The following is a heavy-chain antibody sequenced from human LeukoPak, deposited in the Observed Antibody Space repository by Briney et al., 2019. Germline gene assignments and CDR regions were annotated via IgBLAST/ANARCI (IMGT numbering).Heavy chain of an antibody. J-gene: IGHJ4*02. CDR2: INHSGST. V-gene: IGHV4-34*01. CDR3: ARLKPSY. CDR1: GESLSGHY. Sequence: SETLSLTCAVNGESLSGHYWSWIRQPPGKGLEWIWDINHSGSTSYSPSFKSRVTISIDTSKNQFSLSLSSVTAADTAVYYCARLKPSYWGQGTLVAVSS.